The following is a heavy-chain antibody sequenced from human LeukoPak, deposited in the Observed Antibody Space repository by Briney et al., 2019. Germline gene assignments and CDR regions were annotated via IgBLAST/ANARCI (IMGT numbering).Heavy chain of an antibody. CDR2: ICYDGSNK. J-gene: IGHJ4*02. CDR1: GLTFSSYG. CDR3: ARDNPSGGSSGWTGLDY. Sequence: GGSLRLSCAASGLTFSSYGMHWVRQAPGKGLEWVAVICYDGSNKNYVDSVKGRFTISRDNSKNTLYLEMKSLRAEDTAVYYCARDNPSGGSSGWTGLDYWGQGTLVTVSS. D-gene: IGHD6-19*01. V-gene: IGHV3-33*01.